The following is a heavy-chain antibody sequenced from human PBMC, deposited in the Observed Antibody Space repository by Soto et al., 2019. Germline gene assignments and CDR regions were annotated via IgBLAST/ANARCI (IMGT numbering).Heavy chain of an antibody. CDR1: GYTFTSYG. V-gene: IGHV1-18*01. J-gene: IGHJ3*02. CDR3: ARGALRFLEWLLDAFDI. CDR2: ISAYNGNT. Sequence: ASVKVSCKSSGYTFTSYGISWARQAPGQGLEWMGWISAYNGNTNYAQKLQGRVTMTTDTSTSTAYMELRSLRSDDTAVYYCARGALRFLEWLLDAFDIWGQGTMVTVS. D-gene: IGHD3-3*01.